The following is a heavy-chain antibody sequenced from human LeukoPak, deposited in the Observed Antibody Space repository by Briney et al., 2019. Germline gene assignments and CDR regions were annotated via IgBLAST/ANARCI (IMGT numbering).Heavy chain of an antibody. CDR2: ISYDGSNK. J-gene: IGHJ4*02. CDR1: GFTFGSYA. CDR3: AREYSSGWYSHFFDY. D-gene: IGHD6-19*01. V-gene: IGHV3-30*04. Sequence: GGSLRLSCAASGFTFGSYAMHWVRQAPGKGLEWVAVISYDGSNKYYADSMKGRFTISRDNSKNTLYLQMNSLRAEDTAVYYCAREYSSGWYSHFFDYWGQGTLVTVSS.